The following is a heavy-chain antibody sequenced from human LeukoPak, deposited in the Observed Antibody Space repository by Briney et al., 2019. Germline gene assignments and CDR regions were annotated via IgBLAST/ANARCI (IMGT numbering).Heavy chain of an antibody. CDR3: ARVWFGELFNWFDP. CDR1: GVTVSSNY. J-gene: IGHJ5*02. CDR2: IYSGGST. D-gene: IGHD3-10*01. V-gene: IGHV3-66*01. Sequence: PGGSLRLSCAASGVTVSSNYMSGVRQAPGKGLEWVSVIYSGGSTYYADSVKGRFTISRDNSKNTLYLQMNSLRAEDTAVYYCARVWFGELFNWFDPWGQGTLVTVSS.